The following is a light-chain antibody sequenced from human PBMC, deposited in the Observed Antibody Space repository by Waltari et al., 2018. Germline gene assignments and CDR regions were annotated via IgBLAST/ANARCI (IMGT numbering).Light chain of an antibody. CDR2: GAS. V-gene: IGKV3-20*01. J-gene: IGKJ2*01. CDR3: QQYGSPRYT. CDR1: QSVSSSY. Sequence: EIVLTQYPGTLSLSPGERATLSCRASQSVSSSYLAWYQQKPGQAPRLLIYGASSRATGIPDRFSGSGSGTDFTLTISRLEPEDFAVYYCQQYGSPRYTFGQGTKLEIK.